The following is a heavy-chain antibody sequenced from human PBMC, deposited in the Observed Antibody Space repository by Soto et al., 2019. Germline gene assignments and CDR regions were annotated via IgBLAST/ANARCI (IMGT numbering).Heavy chain of an antibody. CDR3: ARGLGSGDRKWFDP. D-gene: IGHD4-17*01. CDR2: FYPSGPT. J-gene: IGHJ5*02. CDR1: GGSISSGGYS. V-gene: IGHV4-30-2*01. Sequence: QLQLQESGSGLVKPSQTLSLTCAVSGGSISSGGYSWSWIRQPPGKGLEWVAFFYPSGPTYYNPCLEGRVTLSLDRSKNQFSLELTSVTAADTAVYFCARGLGSGDRKWFDPWGQGTLVTVSS.